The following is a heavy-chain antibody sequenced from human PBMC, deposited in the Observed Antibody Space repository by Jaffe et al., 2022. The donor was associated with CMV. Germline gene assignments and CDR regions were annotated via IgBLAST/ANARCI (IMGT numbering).Heavy chain of an antibody. Sequence: QVQLQQWGAGLLKPSETLSLTCAVYGGSFSGYYWSWIRQPPGKGLEWIGEINHSGSTNYNPSLKSRVTISVDTSKNQFSLKLSSVTAADTAVYYCARGRGSWYPDYWGQGTLVTVSS. V-gene: IGHV4-34*01. CDR1: GGSFSGYY. CDR2: INHSGST. CDR3: ARGRGSWYPDY. D-gene: IGHD6-13*01. J-gene: IGHJ4*02.